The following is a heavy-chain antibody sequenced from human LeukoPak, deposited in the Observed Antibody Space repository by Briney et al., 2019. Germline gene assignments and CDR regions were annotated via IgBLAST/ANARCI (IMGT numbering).Heavy chain of an antibody. J-gene: IGHJ5*02. CDR3: ARASGYSSSWYGRGHPNWFDP. Sequence: GASVKVSCKASGYTFTSYGISWVRQAPGQGLEWMGWISAYNGNTNYAQKLQGRVTMTTDTSTSTAYMELRSLRSDDTAVYYCARASGYSSSWYGRGHPNWFDPWGQGTLVTVSS. CDR1: GYTFTSYG. D-gene: IGHD6-13*01. V-gene: IGHV1-18*01. CDR2: ISAYNGNT.